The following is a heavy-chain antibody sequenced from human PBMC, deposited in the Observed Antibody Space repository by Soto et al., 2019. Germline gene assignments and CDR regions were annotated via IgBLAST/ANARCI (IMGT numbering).Heavy chain of an antibody. Sequence: QVQLQESGPGLVKPSETLSLTCTVSGGSISSYYWSWIRQPPGKGLEWIGYIYYSGSTNYNPSLKSRVTISVDTSKNQFSLKLSSVTAADPAVYYCARQGSLLVRGAPDYYYGMDVWGQGTTVTVSS. CDR2: IYYSGST. J-gene: IGHJ6*02. CDR1: GGSISSYY. CDR3: ARQGSLLVRGAPDYYYGMDV. D-gene: IGHD3-10*01. V-gene: IGHV4-59*08.